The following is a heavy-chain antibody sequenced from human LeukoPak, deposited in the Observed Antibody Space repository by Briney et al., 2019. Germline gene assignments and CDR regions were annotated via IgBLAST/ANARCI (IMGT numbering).Heavy chain of an antibody. CDR3: ARAARYFDY. CDR2: ISYDGSNK. CDR1: GFTFSSYG. Sequence: QPGGSLRLSCAASGFTFSSYGMHWVRQAPGKGLEWVAVISYDGSNKYYADSVKGRFTISRDNSKNTLYLQMSSLRAEDTAVYYCARAARYFDYWGQGTLVTVSS. V-gene: IGHV3-30*03. J-gene: IGHJ4*02.